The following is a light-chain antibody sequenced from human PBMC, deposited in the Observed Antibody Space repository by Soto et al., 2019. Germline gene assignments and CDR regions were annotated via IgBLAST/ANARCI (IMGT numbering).Light chain of an antibody. CDR2: EVD. CDR1: ISDVGGYNY. CDR3: SSCTSGNTVV. V-gene: IGLV2-14*01. J-gene: IGLJ2*01. Sequence: QSALTQPASVSGSPGQSITISCTGTISDVGGYNYVSWYQQHPGKAPKLMIYEVDSRPSGVSNRFSGSKSGNTASLTISGLQAEVEADYYCSSCTSGNTVVFGGGTKLTVL.